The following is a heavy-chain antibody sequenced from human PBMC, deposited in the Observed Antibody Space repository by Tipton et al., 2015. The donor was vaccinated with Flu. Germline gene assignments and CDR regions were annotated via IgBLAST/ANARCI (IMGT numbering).Heavy chain of an antibody. CDR2: IYRGDRT. Sequence: SLRLSCEASGFTVSTNYMGWVRQAPGKGLEWVSGIYRGDRTYYADAVKGRFTTSRDNSKNTLYVQMNSLRVEDTAVYYCARVREADYAYGMDVWGQGTTVTVSS. J-gene: IGHJ6*02. V-gene: IGHV3-53*01. D-gene: IGHD3-16*01. CDR3: ARVREADYAYGMDV. CDR1: GFTVSTNY.